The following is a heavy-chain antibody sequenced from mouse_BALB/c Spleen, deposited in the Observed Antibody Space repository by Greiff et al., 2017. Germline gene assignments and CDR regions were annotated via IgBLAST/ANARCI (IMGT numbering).Heavy chain of an antibody. J-gene: IGHJ4*01. V-gene: IGHV1-54*01. D-gene: IGHD3-1*01. CDR3: AGVGKGAMDY. Sequence: QVQLKESGAELVRPGTSVKVSCKASGYAFTNYLIEWVKQRPGQGLEWIGVINPGSGGTNYNEKFKGKATLTADKSSSTAYMQLSSLTSDDSAVYFCAGVGKGAMDYWGQGTSVTVSS. CDR2: INPGSGGT. CDR1: GYAFTNYL.